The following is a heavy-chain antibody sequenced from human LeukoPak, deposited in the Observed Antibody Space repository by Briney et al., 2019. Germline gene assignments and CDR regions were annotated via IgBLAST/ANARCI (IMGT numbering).Heavy chain of an antibody. CDR1: GFTFSNYA. V-gene: IGHV3-23*01. D-gene: IGHD3-10*02. CDR3: AELGITMIGGV. J-gene: IGHJ6*04. CDR2: ISGSGRST. Sequence: HAGGSLRLSCAASGFTFSNYAMSWVRQAPGKGLEWVSAISGSGRSTYYADSVKGRFTISRDNAKNSLYLQMNSLRAEDTAVYYCAELGITMIGGVWGKGTTVTISS.